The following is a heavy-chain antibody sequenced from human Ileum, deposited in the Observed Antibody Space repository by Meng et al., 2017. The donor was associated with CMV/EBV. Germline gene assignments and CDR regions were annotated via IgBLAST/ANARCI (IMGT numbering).Heavy chain of an antibody. J-gene: IGHJ3*01. CDR3: TRPGRAAAGAYGFDL. D-gene: IGHD6-13*01. V-gene: IGHV3-74*01. CDR2: INSDGATT. Sequence: GGSLRLSCAASEFTFSRFWMHWVRQVPGKGLAWVSRINSDGATTTYADSEKGRFTISRDNAKNTLYLQMNSLRAEDTAVYYCTRPGRAAAGAYGFDLWGQGTVVTVSS. CDR1: EFTFSRFW.